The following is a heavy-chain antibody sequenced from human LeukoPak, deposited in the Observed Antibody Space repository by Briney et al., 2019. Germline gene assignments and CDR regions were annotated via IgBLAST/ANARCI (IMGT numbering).Heavy chain of an antibody. V-gene: IGHV1-3*01. CDR1: GYTFTSYA. CDR3: ARENDSSGYYYHYFDY. Sequence: ASVKVSCKASGYTFTSYAMHWVRQAPGQRLEWMGWINAGNGNTKYSQKFQGRVTITRDTSASTAYMELSSLRSEDTAVYYCARENDSSGYYYHYFDYWGQGTLVTVSS. CDR2: INAGNGNT. D-gene: IGHD3-22*01. J-gene: IGHJ4*02.